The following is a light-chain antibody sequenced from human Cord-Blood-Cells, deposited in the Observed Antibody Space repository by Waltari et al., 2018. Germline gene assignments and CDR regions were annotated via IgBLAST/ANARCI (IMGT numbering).Light chain of an antibody. CDR2: GAS. CDR1: QSVSSSY. J-gene: IGKJ1*01. Sequence: EIVLTQSPGTLSLSPGERATLSCRASQSVSSSYLAWCQQKPGQAPRLLIYGASSRATGIPDRFSGSGSGTDFTLTISRLEPEDFAVYYCQQYGSSPCTFGQGTKVEIK. CDR3: QQYGSSPCT. V-gene: IGKV3-20*01.